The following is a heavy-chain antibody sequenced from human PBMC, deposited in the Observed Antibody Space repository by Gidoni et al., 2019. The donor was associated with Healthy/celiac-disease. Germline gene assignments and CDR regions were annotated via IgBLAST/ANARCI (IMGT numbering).Heavy chain of an antibody. CDR3: AKVCGSSIP. D-gene: IGHD3-16*01. V-gene: IGHV3-30*18. Sequence: QVQLVESGGGVVQPGRSRRLSCAAAGFTFSSYGMHWVRQAPGKGLEWVAVISYDGSNKYYADSVKGRFTISRDNSKNTLYLQMNSLRAEDTAVYYCAKVCGSSIPWGQGTLVTVSS. J-gene: IGHJ4*02. CDR1: GFTFSSYG. CDR2: ISYDGSNK.